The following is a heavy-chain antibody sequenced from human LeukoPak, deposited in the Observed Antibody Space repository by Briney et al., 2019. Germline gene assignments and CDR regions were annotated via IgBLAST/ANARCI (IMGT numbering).Heavy chain of an antibody. D-gene: IGHD5-18*01. CDR2: ISSSSSYI. J-gene: IGHJ4*02. CDR3: ASEPRGYSYDPLDY. V-gene: IGHV3-21*01. CDR1: GFTFSSYS. Sequence: PGGSLRLSCAASGFTFSSYSMNWVRQAPGKGLEWVSSISSSSSYIYYADSVKGRFTISRDNAKNSLYLQMNSLRAEDTAVYYCASEPRGYSYDPLDYWGQGTLVTVSS.